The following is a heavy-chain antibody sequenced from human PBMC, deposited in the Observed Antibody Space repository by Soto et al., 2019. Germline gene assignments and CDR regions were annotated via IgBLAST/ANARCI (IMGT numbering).Heavy chain of an antibody. CDR1: GYTLTELS. J-gene: IGHJ6*03. D-gene: IGHD3-16*02. CDR2: FDPEDGET. CDR3: ATLGLYMITFGEFIVHPSPHYYYLAV. V-gene: IGHV1-24*01. Sequence: QVQLVQSGAEVKKPGASVKVSCKVSGYTLTELSMHWVRQAPGKGLEWMGGFDPEDGETIYAQKFQGRVTMPEDTSTDTAYRELSSLRSEDTAVYYCATLGLYMITFGEFIVHPSPHYYYLAVWGKGTTVTVS.